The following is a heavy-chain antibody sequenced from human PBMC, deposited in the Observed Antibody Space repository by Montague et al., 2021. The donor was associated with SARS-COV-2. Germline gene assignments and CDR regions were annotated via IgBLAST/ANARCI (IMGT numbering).Heavy chain of an antibody. J-gene: IGHJ6*02. Sequence: SETLSLTCTVSGYSISSGYYWGWIRQPPGKGLEWIGSINHSGSTYYNPSLKSQVTISVDTSKNQFSLKLSSVTAADTAVYYCAVNSNCYYYYGMDVWGQGTTVTVSS. D-gene: IGHD4-11*01. CDR2: INHSGST. CDR3: AVNSNCYYYYGMDV. V-gene: IGHV4-38-2*02. CDR1: GYSISSGYY.